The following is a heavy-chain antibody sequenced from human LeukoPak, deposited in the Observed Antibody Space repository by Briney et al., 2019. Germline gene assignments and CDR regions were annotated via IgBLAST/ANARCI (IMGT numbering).Heavy chain of an antibody. D-gene: IGHD1-26*01. J-gene: IGHJ5*02. CDR1: GFIFSNDA. Sequence: SGGSLRLSCAASGFIFSNDAMHWVRQAPGKGLEWVAFIWSDGSNKYYADSVKGRFTISRDNSKNTLYLQMNSLRAEDTAVYYCARDIRFGSYGGNWFDPWGQGTLVTVSS. CDR2: IWSDGSNK. CDR3: ARDIRFGSYGGNWFDP. V-gene: IGHV3-30*02.